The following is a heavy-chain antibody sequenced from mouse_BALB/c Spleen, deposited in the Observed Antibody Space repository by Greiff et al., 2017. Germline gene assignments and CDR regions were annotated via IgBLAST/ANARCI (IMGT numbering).Heavy chain of an antibody. CDR2: IDPSDSET. D-gene: IGHD2-3*01. Sequence: QVQLKQPGAELVKPGAPVKLSCKASGYTFTSYWMNWVKQRPGRGLEWIGRIDPSDSETHYNQKFKDKATLTVDKSSSTAYIQLSSLTSEDSAVYYCARERYDGYLWFAYWGQGTLVTVSA. CDR3: ARERYDGYLWFAY. J-gene: IGHJ3*01. V-gene: IGHV1-69*02. CDR1: GYTFTSYW.